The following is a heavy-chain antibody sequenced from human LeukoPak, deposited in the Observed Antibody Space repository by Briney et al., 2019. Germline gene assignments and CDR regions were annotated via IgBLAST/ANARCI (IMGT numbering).Heavy chain of an antibody. CDR3: ARRAGSAESHSIDY. CDR1: GFTFSSYG. Sequence: PGRSLRLFCAASGFTFSSYGMHWVRQAPGKGLVWVSRIHSDGSTTSYADSVKGRFTISRDNAKNTLYLQMNSLRAEDTAVYYCARRAGSAESHSIDYWGQGTLVTVSS. V-gene: IGHV3-74*01. J-gene: IGHJ4*02. CDR2: IHSDGSTT. D-gene: IGHD3-10*01.